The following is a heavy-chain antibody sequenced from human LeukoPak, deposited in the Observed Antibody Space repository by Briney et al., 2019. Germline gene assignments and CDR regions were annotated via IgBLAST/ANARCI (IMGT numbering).Heavy chain of an antibody. Sequence: SETLSLTCTVSGGSISSSSYYWGWIRQPPGRGLEWIGSIYYSGCTYYNPSLKSRVTISVDTSKNQFSLKLSSVTAADTAVYYCGKIAAAGTISPSFFDYWGQGTLVTVSS. J-gene: IGHJ4*02. D-gene: IGHD6-13*01. CDR2: IYYSGCT. CDR1: GGSISSSSYY. V-gene: IGHV4-39*07. CDR3: GKIAAAGTISPSFFDY.